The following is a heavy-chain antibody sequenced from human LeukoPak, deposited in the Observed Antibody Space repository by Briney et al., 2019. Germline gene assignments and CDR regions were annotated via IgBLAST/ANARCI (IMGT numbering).Heavy chain of an antibody. Sequence: GGSLRLSCVASGFTLSSYSINWVRQAPGKGPEWVSSISSNSIYIYYSDSVKGRFTISRDNAKNSLYLQMNSLSVEDTAMYYCARASATGMVSAPFTYWGQGTLVTVSS. J-gene: IGHJ4*02. CDR3: ARASATGMVSAPFTY. CDR2: ISSNSIYI. D-gene: IGHD5-18*01. CDR1: GFTLSSYS. V-gene: IGHV3-21*01.